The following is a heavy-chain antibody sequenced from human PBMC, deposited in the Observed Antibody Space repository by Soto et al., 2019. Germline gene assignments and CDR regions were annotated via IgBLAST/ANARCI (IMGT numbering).Heavy chain of an antibody. J-gene: IGHJ4*02. CDR3: ARLSGDIVVVPAAVTDY. CDR2: IDPSDSYT. CDR1: GYSFTSNW. Sequence: GESLKVSCKGSGYSFTSNWISWVRQMPGKGLEWMGRIDPSDSYTNYSPSFQGHVTISADKSISTAYLQWSSLKASDTAMYYCARLSGDIVVVPAAVTDYWGQGTLVTVSS. D-gene: IGHD2-2*01. V-gene: IGHV5-10-1*01.